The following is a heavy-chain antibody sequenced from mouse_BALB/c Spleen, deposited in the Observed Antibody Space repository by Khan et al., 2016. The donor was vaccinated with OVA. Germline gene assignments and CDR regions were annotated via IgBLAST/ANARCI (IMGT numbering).Heavy chain of an antibody. D-gene: IGHD2-14*01. CDR2: IWAGGGT. CDR3: ARAYYRYDGYYAMDF. J-gene: IGHJ4*01. CDR1: GFSLSRYN. Sequence: QVQLKESGPGLVAPSQSLSITCTVSGFSLSRYNIHWVRQPPGKGLEWLGMIWAGGGTDYNSTLKSRLNISKDNSKSQVFLKMNCLQTDDTAMYYCARAYYRYDGYYAMDFWGQGTSVTVSS. V-gene: IGHV2-6-4*01.